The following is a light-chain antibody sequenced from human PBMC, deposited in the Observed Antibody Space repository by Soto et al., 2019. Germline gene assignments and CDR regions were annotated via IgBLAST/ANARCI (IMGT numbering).Light chain of an antibody. CDR3: QQYNNWPRT. CDR2: GAS. J-gene: IGKJ2*01. Sequence: EIVMTQSPATLSVSPGERATLSCRASQSVSSNLAWYQQKPGQAPRLLIYGASTRATGIPDRFSGSGSGTEFTLTISSLQSEDFAVYYCQQYNNWPRTVGEGTKLEIK. CDR1: QSVSSN. V-gene: IGKV3-15*01.